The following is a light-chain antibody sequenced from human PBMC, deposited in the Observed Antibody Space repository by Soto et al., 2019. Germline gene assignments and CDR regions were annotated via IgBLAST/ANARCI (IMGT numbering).Light chain of an antibody. J-gene: IGKJ1*01. CDR1: QSISIY. CDR2: AAS. Sequence: DIHMTQSSSSLSSSVGDRVTLPFPASQSISIYLNWQQQKPGKAPKLLIYAASSLQSGVPSRFSGSGSGTDFTLTISSLQPEDFGNYDRQQRHTFPPTFCQEIRVE. CDR3: QQRHTFPPT. V-gene: IGKV1-39*01.